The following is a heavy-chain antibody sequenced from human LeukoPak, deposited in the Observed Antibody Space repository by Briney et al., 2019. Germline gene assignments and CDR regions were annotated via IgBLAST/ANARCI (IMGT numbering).Heavy chain of an antibody. CDR2: ISSSAGST. CDR1: GFTFSSYA. D-gene: IGHD3-22*01. CDR3: AKEMRDYYDSSGYLPHPFDI. J-gene: IGHJ3*02. V-gene: IGHV3-23*01. Sequence: GGSLRLSCAASGFTFSSYAMSWVRQAPGKGLEWVSAISSSAGSTYYAECVKGRLTISRDNSKNTLYLQMRSLRAEDTAVYSCAKEMRDYYDSSGYLPHPFDIWAKGQWSPSLQ.